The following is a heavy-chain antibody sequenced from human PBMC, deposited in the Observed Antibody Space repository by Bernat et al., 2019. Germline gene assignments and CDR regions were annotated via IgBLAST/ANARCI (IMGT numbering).Heavy chain of an antibody. J-gene: IGHJ4*02. CDR3: ARGSYCSGGSCYSLRGYFDY. Sequence: QLQLQESGPGLVKPSETLSLTCTVSAGSISSNNYFWGWIREPPGKGLEWIGSVYSSGSTYYNPSLKGRLTISVDTSKNQFSLKLSSVTAADTAVYYCARGSYCSGGSCYSLRGYFDYWGQGTLVTVSS. CDR1: AGSISSNNYF. V-gene: IGHV4-39*01. CDR2: VYSSGST. D-gene: IGHD2-15*01.